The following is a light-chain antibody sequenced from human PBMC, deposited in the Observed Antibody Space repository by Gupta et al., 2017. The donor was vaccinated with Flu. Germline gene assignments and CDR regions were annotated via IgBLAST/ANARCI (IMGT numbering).Light chain of an antibody. Sequence: DIVMTQSPLSLPVTPGEPASISCRSSQSLLHSNGYNYLDWYLQKPGQSPQLLIYLGSNRASGVPDRFSGSGSGTDFTLKSSRMEAEDVGVYYCMQALQTPFTFGHGTKVDIK. J-gene: IGKJ3*01. CDR3: MQALQTPFT. CDR2: LGS. V-gene: IGKV2-28*01. CDR1: QSLLHSNGYNY.